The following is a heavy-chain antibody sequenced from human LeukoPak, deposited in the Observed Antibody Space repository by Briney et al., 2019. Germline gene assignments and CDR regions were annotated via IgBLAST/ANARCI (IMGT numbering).Heavy chain of an antibody. Sequence: ASVKVSCKASGYTFTSYDINWVRQATGQGLEWMGWMNPNSGNTGYAQKFQGRVTMTRDTSINTAYMELHSLRSEDTAVYYCARGYSPSIRTTGNDYWGQGTLVTVSS. CDR2: MNPNSGNT. CDR1: GYTFTSYD. J-gene: IGHJ4*02. D-gene: IGHD1-1*01. CDR3: ARGYSPSIRTTGNDY. V-gene: IGHV1-8*02.